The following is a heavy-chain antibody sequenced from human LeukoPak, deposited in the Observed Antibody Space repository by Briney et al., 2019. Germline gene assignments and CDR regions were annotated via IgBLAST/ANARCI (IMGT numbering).Heavy chain of an antibody. D-gene: IGHD3-22*01. CDR2: VHTSGST. J-gene: IGHJ4*02. CDR3: ARASYDSSGYYFVY. CDR1: GGSINYYS. V-gene: IGHV4-4*07. Sequence: SETLSLTCTVSGGSINYYSWTWIRQPAGKGLEWIGRVHTSGSTNYNPSLKSRVTMSVDKSKNHFSLNLNSVTAADTAVYYCARASYDSSGYYFVYWGQGTLVTVSS.